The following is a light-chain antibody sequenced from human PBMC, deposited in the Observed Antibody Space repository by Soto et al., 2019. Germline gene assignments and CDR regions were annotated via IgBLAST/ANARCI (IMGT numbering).Light chain of an antibody. CDR1: QSVSSNY. V-gene: IGKV3-20*01. CDR3: QQCGISPLT. Sequence: EIVITQSPATLSVFPGERATLSCRASQSVSSNYLAWYQQKPGQAPRLLIYEASSRTTAIPDRFGRSGYGTDFTLTISRLDTGDFAVYYCQQCGISPLTGSGGT. J-gene: IGKJ4*01. CDR2: EAS.